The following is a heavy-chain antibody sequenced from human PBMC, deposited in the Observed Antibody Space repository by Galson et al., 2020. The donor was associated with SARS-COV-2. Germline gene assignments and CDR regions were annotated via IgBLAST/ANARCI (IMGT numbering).Heavy chain of an antibody. V-gene: IGHV3-7*01. J-gene: IGHJ4*02. Sequence: QLGESLKISCAASGFTFSSYWMSWVRQAPGKGLEWVANIKQDGSEKYYVDSVKGRFTISRDNAKNSLYLQMNSLRAEDTAVYYCARGRLELRLWGQGTLVTVSS. CDR2: IKQDGSEK. D-gene: IGHD1-7*01. CDR1: GFTFSSYW. CDR3: ARGRLELRL.